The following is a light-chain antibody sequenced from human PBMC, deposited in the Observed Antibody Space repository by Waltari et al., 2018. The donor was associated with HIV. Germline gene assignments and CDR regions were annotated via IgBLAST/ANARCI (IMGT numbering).Light chain of an antibody. Sequence: SYVLTQPPSVSVAPGKTARITCGGNNIGSKNVHWYQQKPGQAPVLVIYYDSDRPSGIPGRVSGSNSGNSATLTISRVEAGDEADYYCQVWDSSSDHVVFGGGTKLTVL. V-gene: IGLV3-21*04. J-gene: IGLJ2*01. CDR1: NIGSKN. CDR3: QVWDSSSDHVV. CDR2: YDS.